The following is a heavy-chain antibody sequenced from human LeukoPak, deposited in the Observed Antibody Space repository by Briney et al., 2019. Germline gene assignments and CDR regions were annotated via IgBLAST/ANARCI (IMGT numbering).Heavy chain of an antibody. D-gene: IGHD6-19*01. V-gene: IGHV3-30*18. CDR2: ISYDGSHK. Sequence: GRSLRLSCAVSGFTFSDYGMHWVRQAPGKGLEWVAVISYDGSHKYYADSVKGRFTISRDNSKNTLYLQMNSLRAEDTAVYYCAKDQASGWYVQDYWGQGTLVTVSS. CDR1: GFTFSDYG. J-gene: IGHJ4*02. CDR3: AKDQASGWYVQDY.